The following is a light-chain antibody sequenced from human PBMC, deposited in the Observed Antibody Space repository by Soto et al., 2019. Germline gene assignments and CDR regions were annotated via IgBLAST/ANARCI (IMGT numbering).Light chain of an antibody. J-gene: IGKJ1*01. CDR1: QSISTY. CDR3: QQSFGAPRT. V-gene: IGKV1-39*01. CDR2: GAY. Sequence: DIQMTQSPSSLSASLGDRVTVTCRASQSISTYLNWFQQRPGKAPKLLIYGAYTLQDGVPSRFSGSGSEKEFTLTISSLQPEDFATYYCQQSFGAPRTFGKGTKVDIK.